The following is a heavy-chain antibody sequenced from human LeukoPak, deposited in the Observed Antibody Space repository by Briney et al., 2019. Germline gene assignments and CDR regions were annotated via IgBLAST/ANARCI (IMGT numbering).Heavy chain of an antibody. CDR1: GGSVISSSYY. CDR2: IYYSGTT. Sequence: SETLSLTCTVSGGSVISSSYYWGWIRQPPGKGLEWIGSIYYSGTTYYNPSLKSRVSISIDTSKSQLSLKLSSVTAADTAVYYCARLFIFIAMTQNDAFDIWGQGTMVTVSS. D-gene: IGHD2-21*01. CDR3: ARLFIFIAMTQNDAFDI. J-gene: IGHJ3*02. V-gene: IGHV4-39*01.